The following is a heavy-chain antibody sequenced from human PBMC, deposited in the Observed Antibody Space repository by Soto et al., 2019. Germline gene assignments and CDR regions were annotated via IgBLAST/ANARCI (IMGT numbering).Heavy chain of an antibody. CDR1: GYTFTGYY. CDR2: INPNSGGT. J-gene: IGHJ4*02. D-gene: IGHD3-10*01. V-gene: IGHV1-2*04. Sequence: ASVKVSCKASGYTFTGYYMHWVRQAPGQGLGWMGWINPNSGGTNYAQKFQGWVTMTRDTSISTAYMELSRLRSDDTAVYYCARGDVLLWFGELLYLYYFDYWGQGTLVTVSS. CDR3: ARGDVLLWFGELLYLYYFDY.